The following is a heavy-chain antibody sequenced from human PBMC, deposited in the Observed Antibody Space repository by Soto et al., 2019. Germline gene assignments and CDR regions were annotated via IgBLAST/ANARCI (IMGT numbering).Heavy chain of an antibody. CDR3: ARDREYSLYYGMDV. CDR1: GGSVNSGSYY. V-gene: IGHV4-61*01. Sequence: PSETLSLTCTVSGGSVNSGSYYWSWIRQPPGKGLEWIGYIYYSGSTNYNPSLKSRVTISVDTSKNQFSLKLSSVTAADTAVYYCARDREYSLYYGMDVWGQGTTVTVSS. D-gene: IGHD5-18*01. CDR2: IYYSGST. J-gene: IGHJ6*02.